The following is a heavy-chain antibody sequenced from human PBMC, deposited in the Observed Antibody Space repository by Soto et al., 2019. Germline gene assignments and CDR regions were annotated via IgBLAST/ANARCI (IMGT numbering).Heavy chain of an antibody. Sequence: SETLSLTCTVSGGSISSYYWSWIRQPPGKGLEWIGYIYYSGSTNYNPSLKSRVTISVDTSKNQFSLKLSSVTAADTAVYYCARGVGQLDYYYYGMDVWGQGTTVTVS. D-gene: IGHD6-6*01. CDR1: GGSISSYY. J-gene: IGHJ6*02. V-gene: IGHV4-59*01. CDR3: ARGVGQLDYYYYGMDV. CDR2: IYYSGST.